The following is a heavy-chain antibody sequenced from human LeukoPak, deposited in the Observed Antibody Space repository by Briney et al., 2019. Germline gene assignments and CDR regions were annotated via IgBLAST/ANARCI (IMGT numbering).Heavy chain of an antibody. J-gene: IGHJ4*02. CDR1: GFTFSSYA. D-gene: IGHD6-13*01. CDR3: AKSGIEAAGSLVYFDY. V-gene: IGHV3-30*18. CDR2: ISYDGSNK. Sequence: SGGSLRLSCAASGFTFSSYAMHWVRQAPGKGLECVAVISYDGSNKYYTDSVKGRFTISRDNSKNTLYLQMNSLRAEDTAVYHCAKSGIEAAGSLVYFDYWGQGTLVTASS.